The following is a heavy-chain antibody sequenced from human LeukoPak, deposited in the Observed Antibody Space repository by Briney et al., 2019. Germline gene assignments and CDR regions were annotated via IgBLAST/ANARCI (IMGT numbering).Heavy chain of an antibody. V-gene: IGHV1-46*01. CDR3: ARGPYCSGGSCYSSATYYYYYMDV. Sequence: ASVKVSCKASGYTFTSYYMHWVRQAPGQGLEWMGIIKPSGGSTSYAQKFQGRVTMTRDTSTSTVYMELSSLRSEDTAVYYCARGPYCSGGSCYSSATYYYYYMDVWGKGTTVTISS. CDR1: GYTFTSYY. D-gene: IGHD2-15*01. CDR2: IKPSGGST. J-gene: IGHJ6*03.